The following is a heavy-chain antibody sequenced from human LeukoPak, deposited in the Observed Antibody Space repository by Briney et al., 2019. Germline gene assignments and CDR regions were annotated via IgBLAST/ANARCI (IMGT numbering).Heavy chain of an antibody. Sequence: GGSLRLSCAASGFTFNTYTMNWVRQAPGKGLEWVSYISGSSGIIDYADSVKGRFTISRDHAKNSLFLQMTSLRAEDTAVYYCARETIFGLSRYFDLWGRGTLVTVSS. D-gene: IGHD3-3*01. CDR3: ARETIFGLSRYFDL. CDR1: GFTFNTYT. CDR2: ISGSSGII. V-gene: IGHV3-48*04. J-gene: IGHJ2*01.